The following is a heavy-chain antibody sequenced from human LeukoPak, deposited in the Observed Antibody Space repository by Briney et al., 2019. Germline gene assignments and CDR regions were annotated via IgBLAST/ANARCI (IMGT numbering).Heavy chain of an antibody. CDR1: GLTFSSYW. CDR2: INSDGSTT. J-gene: IGHJ6*03. D-gene: IGHD4-17*01. CDR3: ARAPYGDYGGDYYYYYMDV. V-gene: IGHV3-74*01. Sequence: PGGSLRLSCAASGLTFSSYWRDWGRQAPGKGLGWVSRINSDGSTTTYADCVKGRFTISRDNAKNTLYLQMSSLRAEDTAVYYCARAPYGDYGGDYYYYYMDVWGKGTTVTSSS.